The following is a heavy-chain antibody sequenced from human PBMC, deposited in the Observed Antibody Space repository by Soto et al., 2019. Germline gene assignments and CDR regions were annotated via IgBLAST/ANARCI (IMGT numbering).Heavy chain of an antibody. CDR3: ARDSCSSTSYYYYGMDV. Sequence: PGGSLRLSCAASGFTFSDYYMKWVRQAPGKGLEWVSCISSSSTIYYADSVKCRFTSSRDNAKNSLYLQMNSLRAEDTAAYYCARDSCSSTSYYYYGMDVWGQGTTVTVSS. CDR1: GFTFSDYY. CDR2: ISSSSTI. V-gene: IGHV3-11*04. J-gene: IGHJ6*02. D-gene: IGHD2-2*01.